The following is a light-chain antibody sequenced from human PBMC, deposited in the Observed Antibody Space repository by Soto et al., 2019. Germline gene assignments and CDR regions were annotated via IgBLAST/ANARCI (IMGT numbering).Light chain of an antibody. J-gene: IGLJ3*02. CDR3: SSYTSSSTWV. CDR1: SSDVGGYNY. Sequence: QSALTQPASVSGSPGQSITISCTGTSSDVGGYNYVSWYQQHPGKAPKLIIYEVSNRPSGVSNLFSGSKSGNTASLTISGLHAEDEADYYCSSYTSSSTWVIGGGTKVTVL. V-gene: IGLV2-14*01. CDR2: EVS.